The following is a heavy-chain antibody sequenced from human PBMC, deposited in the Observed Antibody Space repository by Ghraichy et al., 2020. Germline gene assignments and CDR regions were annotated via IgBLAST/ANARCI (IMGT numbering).Heavy chain of an antibody. CDR2: IYTSGST. CDR3: ARISVFTYYFDY. J-gene: IGHJ4*02. V-gene: IGHV4-61*02. Sequence: SQTLSLTCTVSGGSISSGSYYWSWIRQPAGKGLEWIGRIYTSGSTNYNPSLKSRVTISVDTSKNQFSLKLSSVTTADTAVYYCARISVFTYYFDYWGQGTLVTVSS. D-gene: IGHD1-14*01. CDR1: GGSISSGSYY.